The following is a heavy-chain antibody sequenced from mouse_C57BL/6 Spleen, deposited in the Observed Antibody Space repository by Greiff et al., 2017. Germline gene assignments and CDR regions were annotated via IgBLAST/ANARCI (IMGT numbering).Heavy chain of an antibody. CDR1: GFTFSSYA. J-gene: IGHJ3*01. V-gene: IGHV5-4*01. CDR2: ISDGGSYT. Sequence: EVQLVESGGGLVKPGGSLKLSCAASGFTFSSYAMSWVRQTPEKRLEWVATISDGGSYTYYPDNVKGRFTISRDNAKNNLYLQMSHLKSEDTAMYYCARVEGNGGFAYWGQGTLVTVSA. D-gene: IGHD2-1*01. CDR3: ARVEGNGGFAY.